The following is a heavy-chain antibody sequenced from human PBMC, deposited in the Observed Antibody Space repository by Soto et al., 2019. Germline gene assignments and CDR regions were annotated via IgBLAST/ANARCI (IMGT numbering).Heavy chain of an antibody. D-gene: IGHD3-16*01. J-gene: IGHJ4*02. V-gene: IGHV1-18*01. CDR1: GYTFTNFG. CDR3: ARGGTPIDY. Sequence: QVQLVQSGAEVKKPGASVKVSCKASGYTFTNFGISWVRQAPGQGLEWMGWITMTTDTSTSTAYMELRSLRSDDRAVYYCARGGTPIDYWGQGTLVTVSS.